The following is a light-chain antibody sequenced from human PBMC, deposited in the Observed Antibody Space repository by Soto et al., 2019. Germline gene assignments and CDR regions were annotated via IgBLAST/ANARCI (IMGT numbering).Light chain of an antibody. CDR1: QSVSSN. J-gene: IGKJ2*02. CDR3: QQYNNRPPWT. Sequence: EIVMTQPPATLSVSPGERATLSCRASQSVSSNLVWYQQKPVQSSRLLIYGASTRATGIPDMFSGSGSVTDFTLTISRLQSEDFAIYFCQQYNNRPPWTFGQRTKLEIK. V-gene: IGKV3-15*01. CDR2: GAS.